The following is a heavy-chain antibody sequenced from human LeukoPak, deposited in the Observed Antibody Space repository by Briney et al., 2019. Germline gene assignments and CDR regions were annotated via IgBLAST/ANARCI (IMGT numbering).Heavy chain of an antibody. CDR2: ISYSGNT. V-gene: IGHV4-39*02. D-gene: IGHD6-19*01. Sequence: SETLALTCTGSGGSISSNNKFWCWIRQPPGKGLEWIGSISYSGNTYYNPYLKTRVSIYADTSKNYLSLELNSMTAADTAVYYCSRRPVAGIISHALDIWGQGTLVTVSS. J-gene: IGHJ3*02. CDR3: SRRPVAGIISHALDI. CDR1: GGSISSNNKF.